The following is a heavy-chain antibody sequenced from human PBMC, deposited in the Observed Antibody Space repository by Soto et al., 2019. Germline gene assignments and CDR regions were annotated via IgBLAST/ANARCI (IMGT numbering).Heavy chain of an antibody. Sequence: QVQLVESGGGLVKPGGSLRLSCTASGFTFSDYYMSWVRQAPGKGLEWISYIISSSTYKTYADSVKGRFTISRDNAKNALYLQMNSLRAEDTAVYYCARGKEIATVGYLDSWGQGTLVTVSS. CDR2: IISSSTYK. CDR3: ARGKEIATVGYLDS. CDR1: GFTFSDYY. D-gene: IGHD4-4*01. J-gene: IGHJ4*02. V-gene: IGHV3-11*06.